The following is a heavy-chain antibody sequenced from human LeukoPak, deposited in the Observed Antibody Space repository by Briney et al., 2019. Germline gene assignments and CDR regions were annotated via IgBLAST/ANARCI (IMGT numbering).Heavy chain of an antibody. J-gene: IGHJ6*03. CDR1: GFTFSDYY. D-gene: IGHD3-10*01. V-gene: IGHV3-11*04. Sequence: GGSLRLSCAASGFTFSDYYMSWIRQAPGKGLEWVSYISSSGSTIYYADSVKGRFTISRDNAKNSLYLQMNSLRAEDTAVYYCARVGRITMVRGVRYYYYYYMDVWGKGTTVTVSS. CDR2: ISSSGSTI. CDR3: ARVGRITMVRGVRYYYYYYMDV.